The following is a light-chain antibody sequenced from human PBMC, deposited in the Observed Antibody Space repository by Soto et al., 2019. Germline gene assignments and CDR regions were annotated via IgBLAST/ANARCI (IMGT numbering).Light chain of an antibody. Sequence: EIVMTQSPATLSVSPGERATLSCSASHSVRSSLAWYQQKPGQAPRLLIHGASTRATGIPGRFSGSGSGTEFTLIISSLQSEDFAVYYCQQYNEWPETFGHGTRVEIK. CDR2: GAS. J-gene: IGKJ1*01. V-gene: IGKV3-15*01. CDR1: HSVRSS. CDR3: QQYNEWPET.